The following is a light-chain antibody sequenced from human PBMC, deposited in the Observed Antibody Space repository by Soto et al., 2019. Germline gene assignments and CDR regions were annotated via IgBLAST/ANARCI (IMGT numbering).Light chain of an antibody. Sequence: QSALTQPASVSGSPGQSVTISCTGSSSDVGTYDLVSWYQQHPGKAPKILIYEGTKRPSGVSNRFSGSKSGNTASPTISGLQAEDEADYFCCSYAGFSTLVFGGGTKLTVL. J-gene: IGLJ3*02. CDR2: EGT. V-gene: IGLV2-23*01. CDR1: SSDVGTYDL. CDR3: CSYAGFSTLV.